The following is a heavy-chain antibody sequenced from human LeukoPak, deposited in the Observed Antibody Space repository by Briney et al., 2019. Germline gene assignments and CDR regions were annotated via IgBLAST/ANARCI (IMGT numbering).Heavy chain of an antibody. CDR3: ARVVAVAGTDY. J-gene: IGHJ4*02. CDR1: GFTFDDYA. V-gene: IGHV3-9*01. CDR2: ISWNSGSI. Sequence: GRSLRLSCAASGFTFDDYAMHWVRQAPGKGLEWVSGISWNSGSIGYADSVKGRFTISRDNAKNSLYLQMNSLRAEDTAVYYCARVVAVAGTDYWGQGTLVTVSS. D-gene: IGHD6-19*01.